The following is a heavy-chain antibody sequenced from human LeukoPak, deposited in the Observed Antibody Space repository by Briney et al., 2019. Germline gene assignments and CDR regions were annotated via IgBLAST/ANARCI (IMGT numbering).Heavy chain of an antibody. Sequence: GGSLRLSCGASGFTFSSYVMNWVRRAPGKGLEWVAGIRYDGRHTYHADSVKGRFTISRDNSKNTLYLKMESLKTEDTAVYYCASGRRGWPYWGQGTQVTVSS. J-gene: IGHJ4*02. V-gene: IGHV3-30*03. D-gene: IGHD6-19*01. CDR3: ASGRRGWPY. CDR2: IRYDGRHT. CDR1: GFTFSSYV.